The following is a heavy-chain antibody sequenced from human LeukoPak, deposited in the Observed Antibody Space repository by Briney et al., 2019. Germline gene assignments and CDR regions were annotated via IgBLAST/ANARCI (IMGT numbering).Heavy chain of an antibody. CDR2: ISSSSSTI. Sequence: PGGSLRLSCAASGFTFSSYSMNWVRQAPGKGLEWVSYISSSSSTIYYADSVKGRFTISRDSAKNSLYLQMNSLRAEDTAVYYCARISHVNSIVGAPFDYWGQGTLVTVSS. D-gene: IGHD1-26*01. V-gene: IGHV3-48*04. J-gene: IGHJ4*02. CDR3: ARISHVNSIVGAPFDY. CDR1: GFTFSSYS.